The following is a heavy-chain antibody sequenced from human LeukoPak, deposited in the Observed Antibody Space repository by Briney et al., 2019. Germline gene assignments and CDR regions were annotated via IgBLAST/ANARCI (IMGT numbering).Heavy chain of an antibody. CDR2: ISSSGSTI. V-gene: IGHV3-11*01. CDR1: GFTFSDYY. Sequence: GGSLRLSCAASGFTFSDYYMSWIRQAPGKGLEWVSYISSSGSTIYYADSVKGRFTISRDNSKNTLYLQMNSLRAEDTAVYYCANNGIIAVAVYFDYWGQGTLVTVSS. D-gene: IGHD6-19*01. CDR3: ANNGIIAVAVYFDY. J-gene: IGHJ4*02.